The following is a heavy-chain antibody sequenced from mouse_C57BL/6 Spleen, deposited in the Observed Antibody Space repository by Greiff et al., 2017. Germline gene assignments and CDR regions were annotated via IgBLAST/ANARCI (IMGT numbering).Heavy chain of an antibody. D-gene: IGHD2-2*01. CDR2: INPNNGGT. CDR3: AKGLRRVNAMDY. Sequence: VQLQQSGPELVKPGASVKISCKASGYTFTDYYMNWVKQSHGKSLEWIGDINPNNGGTSYNQKFKGKATLTVDKSSSTAYMELRSLTSEDSAVYYCAKGLRRVNAMDYWGQGTSVTVSS. J-gene: IGHJ4*01. CDR1: GYTFTDYY. V-gene: IGHV1-26*01.